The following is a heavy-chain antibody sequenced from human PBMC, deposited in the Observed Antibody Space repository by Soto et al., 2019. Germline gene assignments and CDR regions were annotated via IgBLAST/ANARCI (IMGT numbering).Heavy chain of an antibody. D-gene: IGHD1-26*01. CDR1: GGSIISGDYY. V-gene: IGHV4-30-4*01. Sequence: PSETLSVTCTVSGGSIISGDYYWSWIRQPPGKGLEWIGYIYYSGSTYYNPSLKSRVTISVDTSKNQFSLKLSSVTAADTAVYYCARGNLSLGATREVFDYWGQGTLVTVSS. CDR2: IYYSGST. CDR3: ARGNLSLGATREVFDY. J-gene: IGHJ4*02.